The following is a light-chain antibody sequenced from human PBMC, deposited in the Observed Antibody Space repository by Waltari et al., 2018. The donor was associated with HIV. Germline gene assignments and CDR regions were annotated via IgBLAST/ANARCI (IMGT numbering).Light chain of an antibody. Sequence: QSVLTQPPSVSGAPGQRVTISCTGRSSNIGAGYDVHWYQHLPGTAPKLLIYGNSNRPSGVPDRFSGSKSGTSASLAITGLQAEDEADYYCQSYDSSLSGGDVVFGGGTKLTVL. J-gene: IGLJ2*01. CDR1: SSNIGAGYD. V-gene: IGLV1-40*01. CDR2: GNS. CDR3: QSYDSSLSGGDVV.